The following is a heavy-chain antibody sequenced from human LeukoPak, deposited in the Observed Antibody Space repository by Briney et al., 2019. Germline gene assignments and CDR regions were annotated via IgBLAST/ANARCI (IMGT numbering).Heavy chain of an antibody. CDR2: IIPIFVTA. Sequence: SVKVSCKASGGTFSSYAISWVRQAPGQGLEWMGGIIPIFVTANYAQKFQGRVTITTDESTSTAYMELSSLKSEDTAVYYCARGRSPYSSGQRTPFDYWGQGTLVTVSS. J-gene: IGHJ4*02. CDR3: ARGRSPYSSGQRTPFDY. D-gene: IGHD6-19*01. V-gene: IGHV1-69*05. CDR1: GGTFSSYA.